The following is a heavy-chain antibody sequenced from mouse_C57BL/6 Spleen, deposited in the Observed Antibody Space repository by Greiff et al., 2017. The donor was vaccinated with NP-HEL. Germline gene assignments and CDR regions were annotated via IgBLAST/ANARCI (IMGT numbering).Heavy chain of an antibody. CDR3: AVGDSGFAY. CDR1: GYTFTDYY. D-gene: IGHD2-13*01. CDR2: INPNNGGT. J-gene: IGHJ3*01. V-gene: IGHV1-26*01. Sequence: VQLQQSGPELVKPGASVKISCKASGYTFTDYYMNWVKQSPGKSLEWIGDINPNNGGTSYNQKFKGKATLTVDKSSSTAYMELRSLTSEDSAVYYCAVGDSGFAYWGQGTLVTVSA.